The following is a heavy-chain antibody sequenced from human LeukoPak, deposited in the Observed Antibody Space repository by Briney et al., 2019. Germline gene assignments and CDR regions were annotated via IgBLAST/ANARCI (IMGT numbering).Heavy chain of an antibody. CDR2: ISGSGSAT. CDR1: GFTFSSYS. J-gene: IGHJ4*02. D-gene: IGHD2-15*01. CDR3: AKYLLSTWPPFDS. Sequence: PGGSLRLSCAASGFTFSSYSMNWVRQAPGKGLEWVSAISGSGSATYSADSVKGRFTISRDNSKNTLYLQMNSLRAEDTAVYYCAKYLLSTWPPFDSWGQGTLVTVSS. V-gene: IGHV3-23*01.